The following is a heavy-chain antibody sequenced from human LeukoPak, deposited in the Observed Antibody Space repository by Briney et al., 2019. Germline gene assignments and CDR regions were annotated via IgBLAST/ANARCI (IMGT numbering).Heavy chain of an antibody. V-gene: IGHV4-34*01. Sequence: ASETVSLTCAVDAGSFSGYYWRWIRQPPGKGREWNGEINHGGSTNYNPSLKSRATISVETSKNQFSLKLSSVTAADTAVYYCARGGSSSWYGWFDPWGQGALVTASS. CDR2: INHGGST. D-gene: IGHD6-13*01. CDR3: ARGGSSSWYGWFDP. CDR1: AGSFSGYY. J-gene: IGHJ5*02.